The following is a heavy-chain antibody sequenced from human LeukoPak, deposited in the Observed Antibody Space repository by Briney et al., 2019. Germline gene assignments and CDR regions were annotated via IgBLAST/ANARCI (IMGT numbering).Heavy chain of an antibody. J-gene: IGHJ6*04. Sequence: GGSLRLSCAASGFTVSSNYMSWVRQAPGKGLEWVSVIYSGGSTYYADSVKGRFTISRDNSKNTLYLQMNSLRAEDTAVYYCARDRSHCSGGSCYYYGMDVWGEGTTVTVSS. CDR3: ARDRSHCSGGSCYYYGMDV. CDR1: GFTVSSNY. CDR2: IYSGGST. V-gene: IGHV3-53*01. D-gene: IGHD2-15*01.